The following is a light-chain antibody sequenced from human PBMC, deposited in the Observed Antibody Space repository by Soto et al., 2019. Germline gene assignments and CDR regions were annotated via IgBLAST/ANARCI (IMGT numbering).Light chain of an antibody. CDR1: QSVARNY. Sequence: EIVLTQSPGTLSLSPGERATLSCRASQSVARNYLAWFQQKPGQAPRLLIYGASSRATGIPDRFSGSGSGTDFALTVSRLEPEDFAVYYCQQDANSPRTFGQGTKVDFK. CDR3: QQDANSPRT. V-gene: IGKV3-20*01. J-gene: IGKJ1*01. CDR2: GAS.